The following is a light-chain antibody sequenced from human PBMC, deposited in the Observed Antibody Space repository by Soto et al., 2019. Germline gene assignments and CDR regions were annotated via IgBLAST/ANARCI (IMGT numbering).Light chain of an antibody. CDR3: MQGTHWPPYT. CDR1: QSLLYSDGNTF. J-gene: IGKJ2*01. CDR2: KVS. V-gene: IGKV2-30*01. Sequence: VVMTQSPLSLPVTLGQPASISCRSSQSLLYSDGNTFLSWFQQRPGQSPRRLIYKVSNRDSGVPDRFRGSGSGTDFTLKISRVEAEDVGVYYCMQGTHWPPYTFGQGTKLEIK.